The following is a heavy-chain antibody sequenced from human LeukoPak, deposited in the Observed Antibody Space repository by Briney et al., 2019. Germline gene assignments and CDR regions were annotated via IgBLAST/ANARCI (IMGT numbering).Heavy chain of an antibody. CDR1: GFTFSSYSMN. J-gene: IGHJ6*03. CDR2: IYYSGST. V-gene: IGHV4-39*01. Sequence: TTGGSLRLSCAASGFTFSSYSMNWVRQASGKGLEWIGTIYYSGSTYYNPSLTSRVTISVDTSKNQFSLKLSSVTAADTAVYYCARHKDYYYSYMDVWGKGTTVTISS. CDR3: ARHKDYYYSYMDV.